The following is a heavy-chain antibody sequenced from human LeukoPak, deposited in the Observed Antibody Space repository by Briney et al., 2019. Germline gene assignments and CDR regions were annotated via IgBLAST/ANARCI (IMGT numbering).Heavy chain of an antibody. Sequence: SETLSLTCAVYGGSSSGYYWSWIRQPPGKGLEWIGEINHSGSTNYNPSLKSRVTISVDTSKNQFSLKLSSVTAADTAVYYCARRDGYYYDSSSFDPWGQGTLVTVSS. CDR2: INHSGST. J-gene: IGHJ5*02. D-gene: IGHD3-22*01. CDR3: ARRDGYYYDSSSFDP. CDR1: GGSSSGYY. V-gene: IGHV4-34*01.